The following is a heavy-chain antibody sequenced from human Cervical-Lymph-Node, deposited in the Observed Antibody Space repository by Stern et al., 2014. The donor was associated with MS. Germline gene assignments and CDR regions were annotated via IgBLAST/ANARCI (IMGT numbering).Heavy chain of an antibody. V-gene: IGHV1-46*01. CDR3: ARSGSYSDAFDI. D-gene: IGHD1-26*01. CDR1: GYTFSSYY. Sequence: QMQLVQSGAEVKKPGASVKVSYKASGYTFSSYYMHWVRQAPGQGLEWMGIINPSGGSTRYAQKFQGRVTMTRDTSTSTVYMELSSQRSEDTAVYYCARSGSYSDAFDIWGQGTMVTVSS. CDR2: INPSGGST. J-gene: IGHJ3*02.